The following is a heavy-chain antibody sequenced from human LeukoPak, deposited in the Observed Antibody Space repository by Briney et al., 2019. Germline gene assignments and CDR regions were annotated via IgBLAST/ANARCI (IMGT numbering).Heavy chain of an antibody. V-gene: IGHV4-30-2*01. J-gene: IGHJ4*02. CDR3: ARDLYSPGSRYVDY. CDR2: IYHSGST. CDR1: GGSISSGGYY. D-gene: IGHD2-21*01. Sequence: SQTLSLTCTVSGGSISSGGYYWSWIRQPPGKGLEWIGYIYHSGSTYYNPSLKSRVTISVDRSKNQFSLKLSSVTAADTAVYYCARDLYSPGSRYVDYWGQGTLVTVSS.